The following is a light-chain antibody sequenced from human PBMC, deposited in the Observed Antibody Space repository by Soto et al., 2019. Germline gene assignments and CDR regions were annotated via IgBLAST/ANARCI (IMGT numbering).Light chain of an antibody. CDR3: QESNSYLA. CDR1: QNINRW. V-gene: IGKV1-5*03. CDR2: KAS. Sequence: DMQMTQSPSTLSASVGDRVTITCRASQNINRWLAWYQQKPGKAPELLIYKASSLQSGVPSRFSGSGSGTEFTLTISSLQPDDFATYYCQESNSYLAFGQGTKVDIK. J-gene: IGKJ1*01.